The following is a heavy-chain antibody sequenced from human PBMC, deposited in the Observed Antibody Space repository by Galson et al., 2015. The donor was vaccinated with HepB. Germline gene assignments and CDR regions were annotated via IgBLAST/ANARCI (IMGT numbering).Heavy chain of an antibody. CDR1: GGTFSSYT. Sequence: SVKVSCKASGGTFSSYTISWVRQAPGQGLEWMGRIIPILGIANYAQKFQGRVTMTADKSTSTAYMELSSLRSEDTAVYYCARDSGPPHHFAGGYGMDVWGQGTTVTVSS. CDR3: ARDSGPPHHFAGGYGMDV. V-gene: IGHV1-69*04. J-gene: IGHJ6*02. D-gene: IGHD3-3*02. CDR2: IIPILGIA.